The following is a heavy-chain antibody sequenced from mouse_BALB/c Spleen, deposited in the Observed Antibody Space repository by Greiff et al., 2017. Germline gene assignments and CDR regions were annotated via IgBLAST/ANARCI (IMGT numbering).Heavy chain of an antibody. D-gene: IGHD2-4*01. CDR2: ISNGGGST. V-gene: IGHV5-12-2*01. Sequence: EVQLVESGGGLVQPGGSLKLSCAASGFTFSSYTMSWVRQTPGKRLEWVAYISNGGGSTYYPDTVKGRFTISRDNSENTLYLQMSSLTSEETAMYYCERRGGSPMITTCAMDYWGQGTSVTVSS. CDR3: ERRGGSPMITTCAMDY. J-gene: IGHJ4*01. CDR1: GFTFSSYT.